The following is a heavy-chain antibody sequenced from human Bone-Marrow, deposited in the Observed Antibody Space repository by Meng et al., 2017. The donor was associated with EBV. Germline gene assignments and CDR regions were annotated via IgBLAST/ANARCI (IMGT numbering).Heavy chain of an antibody. J-gene: IGHJ4*02. CDR1: GFTVGSYA. V-gene: IGHV3-30-3*01. D-gene: IGHD4-23*01. CDR2: ISYDGSNK. Sequence: GRLWGAGGAVVNRGGSLGLPVSSLGFTVGSYAMHWFRQAPGKGLEWVAVISYDGSNKYYADSVKGRFTISRDNSKNTLYLQMNSLRAEDTAVYYCARDRGGNSDYWGQGTLVTVSS. CDR3: ARDRGGNSDY.